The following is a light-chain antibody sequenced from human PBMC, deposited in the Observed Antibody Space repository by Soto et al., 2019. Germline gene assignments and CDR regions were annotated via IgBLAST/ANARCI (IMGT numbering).Light chain of an antibody. CDR1: QSVSGS. V-gene: IGKV3-15*01. CDR2: GAS. Sequence: EIVMTQSPATLSVSPGERATLSCRASQSVSGSLALYQQKPGQAPRLLFYGASTRATGVPARFSGSRSGAEFTLTINSLQSEDFAVYYCQPYNNWPLTFGGGTKVDIK. CDR3: QPYNNWPLT. J-gene: IGKJ4*01.